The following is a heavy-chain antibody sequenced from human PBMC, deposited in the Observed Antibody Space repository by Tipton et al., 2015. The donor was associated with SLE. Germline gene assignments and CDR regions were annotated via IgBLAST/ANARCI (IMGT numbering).Heavy chain of an antibody. J-gene: IGHJ6*04. CDR3: ARLQFIFGGMDV. CDR2: ISYGGGT. CDR1: GGSISSNY. V-gene: IGHV4-59*12. D-gene: IGHD3-3*01. Sequence: TLSLTCSVSGGSISSNYWIWIRQPPGKGLEWIGYISYGGGTNYNPSLKSRVSISVDTSKKQFSLKLTSVTAADTAVYYCARLQFIFGGMDVWGKGTTVTVSS.